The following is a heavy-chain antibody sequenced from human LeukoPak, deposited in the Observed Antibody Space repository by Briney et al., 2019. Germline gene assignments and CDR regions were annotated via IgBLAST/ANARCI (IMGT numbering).Heavy chain of an antibody. J-gene: IGHJ6*03. D-gene: IGHD3-3*01. V-gene: IGHV3-48*04. CDR2: ISSSSTI. CDR1: GFTFSSFS. CDR3: ARGPESKRTYYDFWSGYYSYYYMDV. Sequence: GGSLRLSCAASGFTFSSFSMNWVRQAPGKGLEWVSHISSSSTIYYADSVRGRFTISRDNAKNSLYLQMNSLRAEDTAVYYCARGPESKRTYYDFWSGYYSYYYMDVWGKGTTVTVSS.